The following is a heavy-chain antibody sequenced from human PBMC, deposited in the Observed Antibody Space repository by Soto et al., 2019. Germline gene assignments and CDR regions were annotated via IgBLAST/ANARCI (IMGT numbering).Heavy chain of an antibody. D-gene: IGHD1-1*01. CDR3: AKSVYNWNDGFFDY. Sequence: QVQLVESGGGVVQPGRSLRLSCAASGFTFSTYGMHWVRQAPGKGLERVAVISYDGVNKYYADSVKGRFTISRDNSKNTLYQQMNSLRAEDTAVYYCAKSVYNWNDGFFDYWGQGTLVTVSS. J-gene: IGHJ4*02. V-gene: IGHV3-30*18. CDR2: ISYDGVNK. CDR1: GFTFSTYG.